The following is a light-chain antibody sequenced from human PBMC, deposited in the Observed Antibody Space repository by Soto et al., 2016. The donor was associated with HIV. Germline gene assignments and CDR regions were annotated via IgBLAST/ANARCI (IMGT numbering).Light chain of an antibody. CDR3: QAWDSTTNLYV. Sequence: SYELTQPPSVSVSPGQTASITCSGRNLGNTYASWYQQKPGQSPLMVIYRDTKRPSGIPERFSGPNSGNTATLTISGTQAMDEADYFCQAWDSTTNLYVFGTGTKVTV. J-gene: IGLJ1*01. CDR2: RDT. CDR1: NLGNTY. V-gene: IGLV3-1*01.